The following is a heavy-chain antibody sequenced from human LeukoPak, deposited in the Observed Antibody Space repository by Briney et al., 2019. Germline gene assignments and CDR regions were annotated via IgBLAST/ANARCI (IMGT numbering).Heavy chain of an antibody. CDR1: GGSISSSSYY. CDR3: ARPVVVRYFDRYYFDY. Sequence: SETLSLTCTVSGGSISSSSYYWGWIRQPPGKGLEWIGSIYYSGSTYYNPSLKSRVTISVDTSKNQFSLKLSSVTAADTAVYYCARPVVVRYFDRYYFDYWGQGTLVTVSS. V-gene: IGHV4-39*01. J-gene: IGHJ4*02. CDR2: IYYSGST. D-gene: IGHD3-9*01.